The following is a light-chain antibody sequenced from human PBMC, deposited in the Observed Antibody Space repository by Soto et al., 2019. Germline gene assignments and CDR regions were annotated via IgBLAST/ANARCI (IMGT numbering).Light chain of an antibody. Sequence: EIVLTQSPATLSLSPGERATLSCRASHSVNSYLAWYQQQPGQAPRLLIYDASNRATDFPARFSGSGSGTDFTLTISSLEPEDFAVYYCQQRSEWPPLTFGGGTKVEIK. CDR1: HSVNSY. V-gene: IGKV3-11*01. J-gene: IGKJ4*01. CDR2: DAS. CDR3: QQRSEWPPLT.